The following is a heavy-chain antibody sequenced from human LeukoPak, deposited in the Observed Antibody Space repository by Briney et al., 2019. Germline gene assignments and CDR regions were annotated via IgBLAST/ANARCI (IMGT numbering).Heavy chain of an antibody. CDR2: ISSSSSYI. V-gene: IGHV3-21*01. D-gene: IGHD2-21*01. J-gene: IGHJ6*03. Sequence: PGGSLRLSCAASGFTFSSYSMNWVRQAPGKGLEWVSSISSSSSYIYYADSVKGRFTISRDNAKNSLYLQMNSLRAEDTAVYYCARDLPYDGYYYMDVWGKGTTVTVSS. CDR3: ARDLPYDGYYYMDV. CDR1: GFTFSSYS.